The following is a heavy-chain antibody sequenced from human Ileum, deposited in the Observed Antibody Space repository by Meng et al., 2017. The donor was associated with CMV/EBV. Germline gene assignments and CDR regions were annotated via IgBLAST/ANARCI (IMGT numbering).Heavy chain of an antibody. J-gene: IGHJ4*02. CDR1: DDPIGSSSYY. D-gene: IGHD3-3*01. Sequence: SETLSLTCSVSDDPIGSSSYYWGWIRQPPGKGLEWIGSIHYGGSTYHNPSIRSRVTMSVDTSRNQFSLKLSSVTAADTAIYYCTTHGDFWGGFHLYYFDHWGQGILVTVSS. CDR2: IHYGGST. V-gene: IGHV4-39*01. CDR3: TTHGDFWGGFHLYYFDH.